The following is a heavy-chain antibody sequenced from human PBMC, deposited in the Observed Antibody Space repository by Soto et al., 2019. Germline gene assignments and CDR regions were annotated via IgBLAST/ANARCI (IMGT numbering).Heavy chain of an antibody. CDR2: IWYDGSNK. CDR3: ARGQCYGMDV. J-gene: IGHJ6*02. Sequence: QVQLVESGGGVVQPGRSLRLSCAASGFTFSNYGMHWVRQAPGKGLEWVALIWYDGSNKYYADSVKGRFTISRDNSKNTLYLQMNSLRAEDTAVYYCARGQCYGMDVWGQGTTVTVSS. V-gene: IGHV3-33*01. CDR1: GFTFSNYG.